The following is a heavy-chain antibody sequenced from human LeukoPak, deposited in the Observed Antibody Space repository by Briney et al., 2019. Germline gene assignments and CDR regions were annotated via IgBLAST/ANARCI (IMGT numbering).Heavy chain of an antibody. D-gene: IGHD4-23*01. CDR2: IYTSGST. V-gene: IGHV4-4*07. J-gene: IGHJ2*01. CDR3: ARDSIPYGGKPRYFDL. Sequence: PSETLSLTCTVSGGSISSYYWSWIRQPAGKGLEWIGRIYTSGSTNYNPSLKSRVTMSVDTSKNQFSLKLSSVTAADTAVYYCARDSIPYGGKPRYFDLWGRGTLVTVSS. CDR1: GGSISSYY.